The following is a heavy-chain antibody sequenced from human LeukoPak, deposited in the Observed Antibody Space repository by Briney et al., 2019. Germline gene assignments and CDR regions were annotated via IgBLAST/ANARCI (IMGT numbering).Heavy chain of an antibody. CDR1: HYSISSGFY. CDR3: ARLSYGYDPYYFDC. V-gene: IGHV4-38-2*02. Sequence: SETLSLTCTVSHYSISSGFYWGWIRQSPGRGLEWIGAIDHTGTTYYNPSLKSRVTISVDTFKNQFSLNVNSLTAADTAIYYSARLSYGYDPYYFDCWGQGTLVTVAS. J-gene: IGHJ4*02. D-gene: IGHD5-12*01. CDR2: IDHTGTT.